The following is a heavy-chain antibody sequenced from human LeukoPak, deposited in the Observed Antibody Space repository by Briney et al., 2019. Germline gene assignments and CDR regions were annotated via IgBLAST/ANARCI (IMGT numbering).Heavy chain of an antibody. CDR2: IIPMFGTA. CDR3: AREGV. V-gene: IGHV1-69*13. J-gene: IGHJ1*01. CDR1: GVSFRNYA. Sequence: ASVKVSCKASGVSFRNYALSWVRQAPGQGLEWMGGIIPMFGTANYAKKVQDRIKITADESTSTVSLELTSLRSEDTAVYYFAREGVWGQGTLVIVSS.